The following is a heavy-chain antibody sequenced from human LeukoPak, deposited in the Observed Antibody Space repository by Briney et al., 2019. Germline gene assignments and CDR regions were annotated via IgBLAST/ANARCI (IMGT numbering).Heavy chain of an antibody. CDR3: ARDNSVEDTAWWFDP. Sequence: GASVKVSCKTSGYTFTIYNINWVRQATGQGLEWMGWMNPNSGNTSYAQKFQGRVTMTRDMSTSTDYMELSSLRSEDTAVYYCARDNSVEDTAWWFDPWGQGTLVTVSS. J-gene: IGHJ5*02. D-gene: IGHD4-23*01. CDR1: GYTFTIYN. CDR2: MNPNSGNT. V-gene: IGHV1-8*02.